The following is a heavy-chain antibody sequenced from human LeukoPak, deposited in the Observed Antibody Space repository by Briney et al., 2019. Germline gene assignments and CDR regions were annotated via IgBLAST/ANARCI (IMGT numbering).Heavy chain of an antibody. J-gene: IGHJ4*02. CDR1: GYTFTSYY. Sequence: GASVKVSCKASGYTFTSYYMHWVRQAPGQGLEWMGIINPSGGSTSYAQKFQGRVTMTRDTSTSTVYMELSSLRSEDTAVYYCARDLSPQSVPAAMPGDYWGQGTLVTVSS. CDR2: INPSGGST. V-gene: IGHV1-46*01. D-gene: IGHD2-2*01. CDR3: ARDLSPQSVPAAMPGDY.